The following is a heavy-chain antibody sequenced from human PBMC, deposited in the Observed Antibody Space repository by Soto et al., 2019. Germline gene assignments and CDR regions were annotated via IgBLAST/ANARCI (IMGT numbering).Heavy chain of an antibody. CDR2: IYPGDSDT. D-gene: IGHD1-1*01. J-gene: IGHJ4*02. CDR1: RYSFTSYC. CDR3: ARWNVGDPDY. Sequence: EESLKHSGKGSRYSFTSYCVCWVRQMPGKGLEWMGIIYPGDSDTRYSPSFQGQVTISADKSISTAYLQWSSLKASDTAMYYCARWNVGDPDYWGQGTLVTVS. V-gene: IGHV5-51*01.